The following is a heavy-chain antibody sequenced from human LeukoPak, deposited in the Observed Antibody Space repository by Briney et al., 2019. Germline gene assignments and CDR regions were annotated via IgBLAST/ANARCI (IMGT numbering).Heavy chain of an antibody. D-gene: IGHD3-16*01. J-gene: IGHJ5*02. CDR2: ILSDGSKE. Sequence: GGSLRLSCAASGFTFSSYGMHWVRQAPGKGLEWVAVILSDGSKEFYTDSVKGRFTISRDNSKNTLYLQMNSLRAEDTAIYYCAKDLGANWFDPWGQGTLVTVSS. CDR3: AKDLGANWFDP. CDR1: GFTFSSYG. V-gene: IGHV3-33*06.